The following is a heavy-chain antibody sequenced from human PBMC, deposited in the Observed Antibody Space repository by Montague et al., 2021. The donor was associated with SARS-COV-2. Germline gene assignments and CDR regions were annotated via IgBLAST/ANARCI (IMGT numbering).Heavy chain of an antibody. J-gene: IGHJ6*02. Sequence: SETLSLTCTVSGGSINNYYWSWIRQSPGKGLEWIGYMYNSGSTXXXPSXXXRVTISIDTSKNQFSLKLRSVTAADTAVYYCARVARYGSNGVGKSYYYYGRDVWGQGTMVTVSS. D-gene: IGHD2-8*01. CDR3: ARVARYGSNGVGKSYYYYGRDV. CDR2: MYNSGST. V-gene: IGHV4-59*01. CDR1: GGSINNYY.